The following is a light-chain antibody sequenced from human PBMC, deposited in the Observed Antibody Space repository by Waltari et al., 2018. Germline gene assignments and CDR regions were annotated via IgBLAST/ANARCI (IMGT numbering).Light chain of an antibody. CDR3: ISYTRSSTWV. CDR1: SSDVGTLNY. Sequence: QSALTQPASVSGSPGQSITISCPGPSSDVGTLNYVPWYQQHPGKAPKPMIYDVSTRPSGVSIRFSGSKSGNTASLTISELQPEDEGDYYCISYTRSSTWVFGGGTQLTVL. J-gene: IGLJ3*02. V-gene: IGLV2-14*01. CDR2: DVS.